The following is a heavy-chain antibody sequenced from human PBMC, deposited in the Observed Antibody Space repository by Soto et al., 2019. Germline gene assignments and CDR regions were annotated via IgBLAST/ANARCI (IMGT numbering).Heavy chain of an antibody. CDR3: ARATFFGVVKFGVSYFDY. J-gene: IGHJ4*02. V-gene: IGHV4-61*01. Sequence: SETLSLTCTVSGGSVRSGSFYWSWIRQPPGKGLEWIGYIYYSGSTNYNPSLKSRVTISADTSKNQFSLKLSSVTAADTALYYCARATFFGVVKFGVSYFDYWGRGTLVTVSS. D-gene: IGHD3-3*01. CDR2: IYYSGST. CDR1: GGSVRSGSFY.